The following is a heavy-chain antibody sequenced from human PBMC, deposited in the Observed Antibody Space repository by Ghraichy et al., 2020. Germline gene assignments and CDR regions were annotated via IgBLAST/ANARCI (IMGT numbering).Heavy chain of an antibody. CDR3: ANLPYCSSTSCFRGY. CDR1: GFTFSSYG. CDR2: ISYDGSNK. J-gene: IGHJ4*02. Sequence: GGSLRLSCAASGFTFSSYGMHWVRQAPGKGLEWVAVISYDGSNKYYADSVKGRFTISRDNSKNTLYLQMNSLRAEDTAVYYCANLPYCSSTSCFRGYWGQGTLVTVSS. D-gene: IGHD2-2*01. V-gene: IGHV3-30*18.